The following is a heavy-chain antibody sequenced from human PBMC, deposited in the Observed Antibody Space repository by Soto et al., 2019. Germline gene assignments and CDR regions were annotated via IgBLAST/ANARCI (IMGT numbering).Heavy chain of an antibody. CDR1: GYTFTSYA. V-gene: IGHV1-3*01. J-gene: IGHJ4*02. CDR2: INAGNGNT. D-gene: IGHD4-17*01. CDR3: ARDAMTTVTTDDY. Sequence: ASVKVSCKASGYTFTSYAMHWVRQAPGQRLEWMGWINAGNGNTKYSQKFQGRVTITRDTSASTAYMELSSLRSDDTAVYYCARDAMTTVTTDDYWGQGTLVTVSS.